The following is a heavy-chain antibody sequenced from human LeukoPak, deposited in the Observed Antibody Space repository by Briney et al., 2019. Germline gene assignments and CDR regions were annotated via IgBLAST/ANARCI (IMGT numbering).Heavy chain of an antibody. V-gene: IGHV3-30-3*01. Sequence: GGSLRLSCAASGFTFSSYAMHWVRQAPGKGLEWVAVISYDGSNKYYADSVKGRFTISRDNSKNTLYLEMNSLRAEDTAVYYCAREGPVAGNFDYWGQGTLVTVSS. CDR1: GFTFSSYA. J-gene: IGHJ4*02. CDR2: ISYDGSNK. CDR3: AREGPVAGNFDY. D-gene: IGHD6-19*01.